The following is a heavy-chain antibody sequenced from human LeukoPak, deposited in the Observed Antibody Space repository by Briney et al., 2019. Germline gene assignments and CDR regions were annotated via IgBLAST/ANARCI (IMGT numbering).Heavy chain of an antibody. Sequence: GGPLRLSCAASGFTFSNYWMGWVRQAPGKGLDWVANIEDEGGGKYFVDSVKGRFSNSRDNARNSLYLQLNSLKVEDTAMYYCARVYSGGSGGSCYKPYDNWGQGSLVTVSS. CDR2: IEDEGGGK. CDR3: ARVYSGGSGGSCYKPYDN. D-gene: IGHD2-15*01. CDR1: GFTFSNYW. V-gene: IGHV3-7*01. J-gene: IGHJ4*02.